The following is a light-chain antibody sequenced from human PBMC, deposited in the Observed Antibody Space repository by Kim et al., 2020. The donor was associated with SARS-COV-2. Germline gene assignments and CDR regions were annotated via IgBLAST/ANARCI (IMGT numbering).Light chain of an antibody. CDR2: AAS. V-gene: IGKV1-27*01. CDR3: QKYNSAPWT. J-gene: IGKJ1*01. CDR1: QDIANS. Sequence: ASVGDRVIITCRASQDIANSLDWYQQKPGKVPQVLIYAASTLQSGVPSRFSGSGSGTEFTLTIGSLQTEDVATYYCQKYNSAPWTFGPGTKVDIK.